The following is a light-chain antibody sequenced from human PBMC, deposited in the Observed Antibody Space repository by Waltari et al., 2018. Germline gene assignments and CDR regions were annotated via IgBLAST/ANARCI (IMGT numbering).Light chain of an antibody. Sequence: SYVLTQPASVSVAPGQTATITCGGKSIGTKSVHWYQQTAGQTPVLVVYDDIQRPAGVPERFSGSNSGNTATLTISRVEDGDEADYYCQVWDSSSNHAVFGGGTKLTVL. J-gene: IGLJ2*01. CDR1: SIGTKS. CDR2: DDI. V-gene: IGLV3-21*02. CDR3: QVWDSSSNHAV.